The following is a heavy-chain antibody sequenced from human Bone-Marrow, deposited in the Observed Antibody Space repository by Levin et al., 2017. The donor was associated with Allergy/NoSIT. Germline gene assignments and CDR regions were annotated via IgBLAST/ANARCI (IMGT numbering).Heavy chain of an antibody. J-gene: IGHJ4*02. CDR1: GFTISSNY. D-gene: IGHD1-26*01. Sequence: GESLKISCAASGFTISSNYMTWVRQAPGKGLEWVSIIYDDGRTWYADSVKGRFTISRDNPKNTLYLHVNSLRVEDTALYYCAGGRRVGAPDYWGQGTLVTVSS. CDR2: IYDDGRT. CDR3: AGGRRVGAPDY. V-gene: IGHV3-53*01.